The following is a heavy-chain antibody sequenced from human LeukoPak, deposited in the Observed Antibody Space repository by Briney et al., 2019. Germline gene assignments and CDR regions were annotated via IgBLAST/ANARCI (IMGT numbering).Heavy chain of an antibody. V-gene: IGHV4-30-2*01. J-gene: IGHJ5*02. CDR2: IYHSGST. CDR3: ARGYCSSTSCYVSSWFDP. D-gene: IGHD2-2*01. Sequence: PSETLSLTCTVSGGSISSGGYYWSWIRQPPGKGLEWIGYIYHSGSTYYNPSLKSRVTISVDRSKNQFSLKLSSVTAADTAVYYCARGYCSSTSCYVSSWFDPWGQGTLVTVSS. CDR1: GGSISSGGYY.